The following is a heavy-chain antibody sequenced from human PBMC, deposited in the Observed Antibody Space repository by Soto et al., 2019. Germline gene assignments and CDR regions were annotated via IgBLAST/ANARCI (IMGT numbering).Heavy chain of an antibody. V-gene: IGHV4-4*02. CDR2: SHQSGNT. Sequence: QVQLQESGPGLVKPSGTLSLTCAVSGVSISSHDWWTWVRQPPGKGLEWIGESHQSGNTNYNSSLXSRVTISLDKSKNPFSLQLSSVTVEDTAVYYCATRDTGRVYWGQGTLVTVSS. CDR1: GVSISSHDW. CDR3: ATRDTGRVY. D-gene: IGHD5-18*01. J-gene: IGHJ4*02.